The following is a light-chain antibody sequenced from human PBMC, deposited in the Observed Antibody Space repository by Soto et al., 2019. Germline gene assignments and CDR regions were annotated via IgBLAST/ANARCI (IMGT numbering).Light chain of an antibody. CDR1: SSNIGAGYD. CDR3: QSYDSSLSASGGYV. CDR2: GNS. J-gene: IGLJ1*01. V-gene: IGLV1-40*01. Sequence: QSVLTQPPSVSGAPGQRVTISCTGSSSNIGAGYDVHWYQQLPGTAPKLLIYGNSNRPSGVPDRFSGSKSGTSASLAITGLQAEDEADYYCQSYDSSLSASGGYVFGPGTKVTVL.